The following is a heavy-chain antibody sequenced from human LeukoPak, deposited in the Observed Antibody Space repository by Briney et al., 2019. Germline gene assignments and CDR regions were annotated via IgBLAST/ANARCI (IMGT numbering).Heavy chain of an antibody. J-gene: IGHJ3*02. D-gene: IGHD6-6*01. Sequence: SETLSLTCTGSGDSISSYYWSWIRQPAGKGLEWIGRICTSGSTNYNPSLKRRVSMSVDTSKNQFSLKLSSVTAADTAVYYCARVTYRSSSISLDAFDIWGQATMVTVSS. V-gene: IGHV4-4*07. CDR3: ARVTYRSSSISLDAFDI. CDR1: GDSISSYY. CDR2: ICTSGST.